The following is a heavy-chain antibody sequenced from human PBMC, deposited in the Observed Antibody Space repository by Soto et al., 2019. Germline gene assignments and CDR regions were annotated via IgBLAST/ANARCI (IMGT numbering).Heavy chain of an antibody. V-gene: IGHV1-69*01. CDR1: GVTFSSYA. CDR3: AVVDTAYGMDV. Sequence: QVQLVQSGAEVKKPWSSVKVSCKASGVTFSSYAISWVRQAPGQGLEWIGGIIPIVGTANYAQKFQGRVTLTADDSTSTAYMELSSLRSEDTAVYYCAVVDTAYGMDVWGQGTTVTVSS. J-gene: IGHJ6*02. CDR2: IIPIVGTA. D-gene: IGHD5-18*01.